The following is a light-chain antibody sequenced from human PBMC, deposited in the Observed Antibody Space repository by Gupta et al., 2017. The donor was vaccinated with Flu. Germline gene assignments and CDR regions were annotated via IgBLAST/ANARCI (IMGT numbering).Light chain of an antibody. V-gene: IGLV10-54*04. CDR2: RNN. CDR3: SAWDSSRNDGV. Sequence: ATSTCTGNSTNVGNQGEAWLQQHQGHHPKVLLDRNNNRPSGISERFSASRSGNTASLTITGLQPEEEADDYWSAWDSSRNDGVFGGGTKVTVL. CDR1: STNVGNQG. J-gene: IGLJ3*02.